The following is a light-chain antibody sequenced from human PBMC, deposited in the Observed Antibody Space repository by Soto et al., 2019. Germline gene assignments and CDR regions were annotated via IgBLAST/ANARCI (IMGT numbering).Light chain of an antibody. CDR2: GNS. Sequence: QSVLTQPPSVSGAPGQSVTISCTGSSSNIGAGHDVHWYQQFPGTAPKVLIYGNSNRPSGVPDRFSGSKSGTSASLAITGLQAEDEADYYCQSYDNSLGGSNVFGTGTKLTVL. V-gene: IGLV1-40*01. CDR3: QSYDNSLGGSNV. CDR1: SSNIGAGHD. J-gene: IGLJ1*01.